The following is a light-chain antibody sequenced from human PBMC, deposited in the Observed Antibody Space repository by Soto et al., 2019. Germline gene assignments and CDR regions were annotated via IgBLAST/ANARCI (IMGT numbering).Light chain of an antibody. CDR3: NSYTSKSTGV. J-gene: IGLJ1*01. V-gene: IGLV2-14*01. CDR1: SSDVGGYNY. Sequence: QSVLTQPASVSGSPGQSITISCTGTSSDVGGYNYVSWYQQHPGKAPKLIIYEVSNRPSGVSNRFSGSNSGNTASLTISGLQAEYEAHYSCNSYTSKSTGVFATGTKVTVL. CDR2: EVS.